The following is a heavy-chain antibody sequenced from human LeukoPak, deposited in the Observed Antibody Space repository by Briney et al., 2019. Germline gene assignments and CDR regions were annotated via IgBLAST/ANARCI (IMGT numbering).Heavy chain of an antibody. CDR3: AKALAVAGSHYFDY. V-gene: IGHV3-30*04. D-gene: IGHD6-19*01. J-gene: IGHJ4*02. CDR2: ISYDGSNK. CDR1: GFTFSSYA. Sequence: GRSLRLSCAASGFTFSSYAMHWVRQAPGKGLEWVAVISYDGSNKYYADSVKGRFTISRDNSKNTLYLQMNSLRAEDTAVYYCAKALAVAGSHYFDYWGQGTLVTVSS.